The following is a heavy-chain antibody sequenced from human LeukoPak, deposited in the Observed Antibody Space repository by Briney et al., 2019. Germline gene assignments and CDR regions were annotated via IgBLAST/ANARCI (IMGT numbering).Heavy chain of an antibody. Sequence: SETLSLTCTVSGGSISNYYWNWIRQPAGKGLEWIGRVYTSGSTNYNPSLKSRVTMSVDTSKNQFSLKLSSVTAADTAVYYCASTGLGYCSSTSCYTGMGTDAFDIWGQGTMVTVSS. CDR3: ASTGLGYCSSTSCYTGMGTDAFDI. CDR1: GGSISNYY. D-gene: IGHD2-2*02. V-gene: IGHV4-4*07. CDR2: VYTSGST. J-gene: IGHJ3*02.